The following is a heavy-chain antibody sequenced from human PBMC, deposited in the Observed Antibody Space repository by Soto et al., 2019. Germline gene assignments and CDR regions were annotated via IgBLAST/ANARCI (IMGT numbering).Heavy chain of an antibody. CDR1: GFTFDDYA. CDR3: AKDMELRGGFEY. D-gene: IGHD1-7*01. Sequence: DVQLVESGGGLVQPGRSLRLSCAASGFTFDDYAMHWVRQAPGKGLEWVSGISWNSGSIGYADSVKGRFTISRDNAKNSLYLQMNSLRAEDTALYYCAKDMELRGGFEYWGQGTLVTVSS. V-gene: IGHV3-9*01. CDR2: ISWNSGSI. J-gene: IGHJ4*02.